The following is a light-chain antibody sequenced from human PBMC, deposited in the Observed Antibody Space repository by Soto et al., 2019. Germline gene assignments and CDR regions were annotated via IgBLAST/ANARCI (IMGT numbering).Light chain of an antibody. CDR2: DND. V-gene: IGLV1-51*01. CDR3: ATWDRSLSVGV. Sequence: QSVLTQPPSVSAAPGQKVTISCSGSSSNIGNNYVFWYQQLPGPAPNLLIYDNDKRPSGIPDRFSGSKSGTSATLGITGLQTGDEADYYCATWDRSLSVGVFGGGTQLTVL. CDR1: SSNIGNNY. J-gene: IGLJ2*01.